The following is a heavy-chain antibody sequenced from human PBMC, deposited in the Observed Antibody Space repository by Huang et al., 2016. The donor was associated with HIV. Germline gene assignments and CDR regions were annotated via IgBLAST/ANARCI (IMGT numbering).Heavy chain of an antibody. J-gene: IGHJ6*03. D-gene: IGHD7-27*01. CDR2: ISSDSSTI. CDR3: ARNSPGLYYYYHMDV. Sequence: EVQLVESGGGLVQPGGSLRLSCVASSFTFISFTMHWVRQAPGKGREWVSYISSDSSTIYYADSVKGRCTISRDNANKSRYLQMNSLRAEDTAVYYCARNSPGLYYYYHMDVWGKGTAVTVSS. CDR1: SFTFISFT. V-gene: IGHV3-48*01.